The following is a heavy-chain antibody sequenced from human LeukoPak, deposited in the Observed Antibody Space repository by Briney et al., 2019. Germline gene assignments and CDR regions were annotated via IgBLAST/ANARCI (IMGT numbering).Heavy chain of an antibody. CDR3: ARQTPETLDY. CDR1: GYSISSGYY. V-gene: IGHV4-38-2*01. J-gene: IGHJ4*02. CDR2: IYHSGST. Sequence: SETLSLTCAVSGYSISSGYYWGWIRQPPGKGLEWIGSIYHSGSTYYNPSLKSRATISVDTSKNQFSLKLSSVTAADTAVYYCARQTPETLDYWGQGTLVTVSS.